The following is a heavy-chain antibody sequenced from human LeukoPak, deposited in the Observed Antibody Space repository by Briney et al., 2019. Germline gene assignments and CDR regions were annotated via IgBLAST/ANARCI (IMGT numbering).Heavy chain of an antibody. V-gene: IGHV4-30-2*01. Sequence: PSETLSLTCTVSGGSISSGGYYWSWIRQPPGKGLEWIGYIYHSGSTYYNPSLKSRVTISMDISKNQFSLKMSSVTAADTAVYYCARVRKRNQQLAEDYYYYYGMDVWGQGTTVTVSS. D-gene: IGHD6-13*01. CDR2: IYHSGST. J-gene: IGHJ6*02. CDR1: GGSISSGGYY. CDR3: ARVRKRNQQLAEDYYYYYGMDV.